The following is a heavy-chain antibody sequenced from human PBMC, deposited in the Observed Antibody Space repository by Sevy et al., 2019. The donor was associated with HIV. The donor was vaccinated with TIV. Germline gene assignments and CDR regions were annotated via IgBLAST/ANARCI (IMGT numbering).Heavy chain of an antibody. D-gene: IGHD3-9*01. Sequence: ASVKVSCKASGFTFTSSAMQWVRQARGQRLEWIGWIVVGSGNTNYAQKFQERVTITRDMSTSTAYMELSSLRSEDTAVYYCAAGVSGIRYFDWLLPARDYYYYMDVWGKGTTVTVSS. CDR2: IVVGSGNT. V-gene: IGHV1-58*02. CDR3: AAGVSGIRYFDWLLPARDYYYYMDV. J-gene: IGHJ6*03. CDR1: GFTFTSSA.